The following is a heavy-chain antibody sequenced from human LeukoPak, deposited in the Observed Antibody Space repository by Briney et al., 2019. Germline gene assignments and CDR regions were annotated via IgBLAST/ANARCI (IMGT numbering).Heavy chain of an antibody. D-gene: IGHD6-19*01. J-gene: IGHJ4*02. Sequence: SETLSLTCTVSGGSISGYYWSWIRLPPGKGPEWIGYIYYSGSTNYNPSLKSRVTISVDTSENQFSLKMNSVTAADTAVYYCARLASSGWSHCDYWGRGTLVTVSS. CDR1: GGSISGYY. V-gene: IGHV4-59*08. CDR3: ARLASSGWSHCDY. CDR2: IYYSGST.